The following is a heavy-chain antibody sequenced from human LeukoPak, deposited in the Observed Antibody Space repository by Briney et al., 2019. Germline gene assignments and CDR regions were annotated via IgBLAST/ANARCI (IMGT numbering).Heavy chain of an antibody. D-gene: IGHD6-13*01. J-gene: IGHJ5*02. V-gene: IGHV3-74*01. CDR1: GFTFSSYW. CDR2: INSDGSST. Sequence: GSLRLSCAASGFTFSSYWMHWVRQAPGKGLVWVSRINSDGSSTSYADSVKGRFTISRDNAKNTLYLQMNSLRAEYTGVYYCARGGGSGRYGLPSDSWGQGILVTVSS. CDR3: ARGGGSGRYGLPSDS.